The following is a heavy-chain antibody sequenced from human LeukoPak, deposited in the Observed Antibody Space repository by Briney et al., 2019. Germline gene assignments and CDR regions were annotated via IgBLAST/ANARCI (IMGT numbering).Heavy chain of an antibody. CDR3: ARGFLWFGELLWEVYFDY. J-gene: IGHJ4*02. Sequence: SQTLSLTCAISGDSASRNSAAWNWIRQSPSRGLEWLGRTSYMSKWYNDYAVSVKSRITINPDTSKNQFSLQLNSVTPEDTAVYYCARGFLWFGELLWEVYFDYWGQGTLVTVSS. D-gene: IGHD3-10*01. CDR1: GDSASRNSAA. CDR2: TSYMSKWYN. V-gene: IGHV6-1*01.